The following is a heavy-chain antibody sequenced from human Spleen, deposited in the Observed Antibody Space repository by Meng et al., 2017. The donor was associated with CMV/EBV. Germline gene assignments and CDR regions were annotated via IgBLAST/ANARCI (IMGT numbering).Heavy chain of an antibody. D-gene: IGHD1-7*01. Sequence: GGSLRLSCAASGFTFDDFTFDDYGMTWVRQAPGKGLEWVAGINWNGGSTGYADSVKGRFTISRDNAKNSLYLQMNSLRAEDTAVYYCARSWNYGRDYWGQGTLVTVSS. V-gene: IGHV3-20*04. CDR1: GFTFDDFTFDDYG. CDR2: INWNGGST. J-gene: IGHJ4*02. CDR3: ARSWNYGRDY.